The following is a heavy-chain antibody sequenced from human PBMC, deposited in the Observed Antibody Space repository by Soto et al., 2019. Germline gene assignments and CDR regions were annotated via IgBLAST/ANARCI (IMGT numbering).Heavy chain of an antibody. Sequence: ASVKGSWKASGGTFSSYSMSWGRQAPGQGLECMGGIIPIFGTANYAQKFQGRVTITADESTSTAYMELSSLRSEDTAVYYCASTSITIFGVVRVYYYGMDVWGQGTTVTVSS. CDR1: GGTFSSYS. CDR3: ASTSITIFGVVRVYYYGMDV. CDR2: IIPIFGTA. J-gene: IGHJ6*02. D-gene: IGHD3-3*01. V-gene: IGHV1-69*13.